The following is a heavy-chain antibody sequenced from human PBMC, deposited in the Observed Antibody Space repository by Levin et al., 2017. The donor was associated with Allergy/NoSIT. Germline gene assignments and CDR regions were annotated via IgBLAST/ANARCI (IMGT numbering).Heavy chain of an antibody. V-gene: IGHV3-9*01. D-gene: IGHD5-24*01. J-gene: IGHJ4*02. CDR1: GFTFDDYA. CDR3: AKDIDGYNSAIDY. CDR2: ISWNSGSI. Sequence: AGGSLRLSCAASGFTFDDYAMHWVRQAPGKGLEWVSGISWNSGSIGYADSVKGRFTISRDNAKNSLYLQMNSLRAEDTALYYCAKDIDGYNSAIDYWGQGTLVTVSS.